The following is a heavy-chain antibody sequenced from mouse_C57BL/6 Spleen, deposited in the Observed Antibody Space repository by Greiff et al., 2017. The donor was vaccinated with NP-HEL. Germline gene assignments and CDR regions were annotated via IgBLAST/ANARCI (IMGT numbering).Heavy chain of an antibody. Sequence: EVQLQQSGPGLVKPSQSLSLTCSVTGYSITSGYYWNWIRQFPGNKLEWMGYISYDGSNNYNPSLKNRISITRDTSKNQFFLKLNSVTTEDTATYYCARDTEGAMDYWGQGTSVTVSS. V-gene: IGHV3-6*01. CDR1: GYSITSGYY. J-gene: IGHJ4*01. CDR2: ISYDGSN. CDR3: ARDTEGAMDY.